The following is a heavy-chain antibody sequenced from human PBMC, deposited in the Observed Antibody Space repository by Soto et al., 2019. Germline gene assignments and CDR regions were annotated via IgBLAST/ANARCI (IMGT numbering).Heavy chain of an antibody. V-gene: IGHV4-4*02. D-gene: IGHD3-10*01. Sequence: TLSLTCAVSGGSISSSNLWSWVRQPPGKGLEWIGEIYHSGSTNYNPSLKSRVTISVDKSKNQFSLKLSSVTAADTAVYYCARVVTQLLWFGELLTQPSYFYDYWGQGTLVTSPQ. CDR2: IYHSGST. CDR3: ARVVTQLLWFGELLTQPSYFYDY. J-gene: IGHJ4*02. CDR1: GGSISSSNL.